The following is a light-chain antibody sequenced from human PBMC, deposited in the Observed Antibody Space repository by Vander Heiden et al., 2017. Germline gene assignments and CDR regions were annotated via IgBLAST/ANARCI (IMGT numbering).Light chain of an antibody. CDR3: QQSYSTPT. Sequence: DIQMTQSPSSLSASVGDRVTITCRASQSISNYVNWYQQKPGKTPKLLIYAASSLQGGVPSRFSGSGSGTDFTLTISSLQPEEFATYYCQQSYSTPTFGGGTKVEIK. CDR1: QSISNY. J-gene: IGKJ4*01. V-gene: IGKV1-39*01. CDR2: AAS.